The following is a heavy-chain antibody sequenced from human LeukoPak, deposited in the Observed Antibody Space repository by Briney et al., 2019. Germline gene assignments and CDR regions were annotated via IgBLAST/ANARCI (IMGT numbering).Heavy chain of an antibody. V-gene: IGHV3-15*01. D-gene: IGHD3-10*01. CDR3: TTLTMVRGLTDFY. J-gene: IGHJ4*02. Sequence: PGGSLRLSCAASGFTFSNAWMSWVRQAPGKGLEWVGRIKSKTDGGTTDYAAPVKGRFTISRDDSKNTLYLQMNSLKTEDTAVYYCTTLTMVRGLTDFYWGQGTLVTVSS. CDR2: IKSKTDGGTT. CDR1: GFTFSNAW.